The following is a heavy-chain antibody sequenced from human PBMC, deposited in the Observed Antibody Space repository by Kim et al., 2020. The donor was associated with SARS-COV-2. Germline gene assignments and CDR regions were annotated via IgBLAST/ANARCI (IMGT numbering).Heavy chain of an antibody. J-gene: IGHJ6*02. CDR2: INHSGST. V-gene: IGHV4-34*01. D-gene: IGHD3-10*01. CDR1: GGSFSGYY. Sequence: SETLSLTCAVYGGSFSGYYWSWIRQPPGKGLEWIGEINHSGSTNYNPSLKSRVTISVDTSKNQFSLKLSSVTAADTAVYYCARGGSYYYGSGSYSYYYGMDGWGQGTTVTVSS. CDR3: ARGGSYYYGSGSYSYYYGMDG.